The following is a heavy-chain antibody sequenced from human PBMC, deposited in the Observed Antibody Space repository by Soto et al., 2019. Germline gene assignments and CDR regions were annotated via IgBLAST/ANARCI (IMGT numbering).Heavy chain of an antibody. CDR2: ISGSSDVI. D-gene: IGHD2-2*01. CDR3: AKYRSTSSGAEGFDY. J-gene: IGHJ4*02. CDR1: GFTFTSYA. Sequence: GGSLRLSCAVSGFTFTSYAMTWVRQPPGKGLEWVSSISGSSDVIYYADSVKGRSTMSRDNSKDTFYLQLNSLRVEDTGLYYCAKYRSTSSGAEGFDYWGQGALVTVSS. V-gene: IGHV3-23*01.